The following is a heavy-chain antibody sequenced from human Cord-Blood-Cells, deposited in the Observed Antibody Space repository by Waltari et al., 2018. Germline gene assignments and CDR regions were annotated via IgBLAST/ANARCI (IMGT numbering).Heavy chain of an antibody. J-gene: IGHJ5*02. Sequence: QLQLQESGPGLVKPSETLSLTCTVSGGSISSSSYYWGGIRQPPGKGLEWIGSIYYSGSTYYNPSLKSRVTISVDTSKNQFSLKLSSVTAADTAVYYCARRSSWYNWFDPWGQGTLVTVSS. V-gene: IGHV4-39*07. D-gene: IGHD6-13*01. CDR3: ARRSSWYNWFDP. CDR2: IYYSGST. CDR1: GGSISSSSYY.